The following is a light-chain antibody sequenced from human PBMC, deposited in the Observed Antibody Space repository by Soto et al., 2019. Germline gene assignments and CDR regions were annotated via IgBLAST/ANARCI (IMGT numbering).Light chain of an antibody. CDR3: QQYDILPPT. CDR2: DAF. J-gene: IGKJ4*01. V-gene: IGKV1-33*01. Sequence: DIQMTQSPSSLSTFVGDSITITCKASQALTNSLNWYQHKPGKAPKLLIYDAFKSDTGVPSRFSGSGSGTDFNFTINNLLPEYIATYFCQQYDILPPTFGGGTRV. CDR1: QALTNS.